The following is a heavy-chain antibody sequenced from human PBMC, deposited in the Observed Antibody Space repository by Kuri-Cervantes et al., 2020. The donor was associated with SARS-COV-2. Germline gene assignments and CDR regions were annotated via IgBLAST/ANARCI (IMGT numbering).Heavy chain of an antibody. CDR2: FDPEDGET. D-gene: IGHD3-22*01. Sequence: ASVKVSCKVSGYTLTELSMHWVRQAPGKGLEWMGGFDPEDGETIYAQKFQGRVTMTEDTSTDTAYMELSSLRSEDTAVYYCVTAYRGYHYWYFDLWGRGTLVTVSS. CDR1: GYTLTELS. CDR3: VTAYRGYHYWYFDL. J-gene: IGHJ2*01. V-gene: IGHV1-24*01.